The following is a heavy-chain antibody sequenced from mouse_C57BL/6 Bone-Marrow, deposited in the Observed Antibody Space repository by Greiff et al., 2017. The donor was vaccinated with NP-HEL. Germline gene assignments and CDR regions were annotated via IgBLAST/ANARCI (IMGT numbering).Heavy chain of an antibody. CDR1: GFTFSSYG. CDR2: ISSGGSYT. D-gene: IGHD1-1*01. V-gene: IGHV5-6*01. J-gene: IGHJ3*01. Sequence: EVKVVESGGDLVKPGGSLKLSCAASGFTFSSYGMSWVRQTPDKRLEWVATISSGGSYTYYPDSVKGRFTISRDNAKNTLYLQMSSLKSDDTAMYYCAGLLWGQGTLVTVSA. CDR3: AGLL.